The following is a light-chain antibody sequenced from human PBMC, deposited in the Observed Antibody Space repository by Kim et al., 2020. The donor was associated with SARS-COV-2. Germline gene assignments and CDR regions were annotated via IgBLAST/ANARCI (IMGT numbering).Light chain of an antibody. J-gene: IGKJ5*01. CDR2: DVS. CDR1: QSIGGW. CDR3: QHHSTYPIT. V-gene: IGKV1-5*01. Sequence: ASVGDRVTITCRARQSIGGWLAWYQQKPGTAPKLLIHDVSSVESGVPSRFSGSGSETEFTLTISSLQPDDFATYYCQHHSTYPITFGQGTRLEIK.